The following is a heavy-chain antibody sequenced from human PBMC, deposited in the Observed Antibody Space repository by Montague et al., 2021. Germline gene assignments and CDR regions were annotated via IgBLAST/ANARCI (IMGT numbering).Heavy chain of an antibody. CDR1: GGSISSYY. Sequence: SETLSLTYNVSGGSISSYYWSWIRQPPGKGLEWIGYIYYSGSTKYIPSLKSRVTISEDTSKNQFSLKLSSVTAADTAVYYCARGYSSSWYNWGQGTLVSVSS. J-gene: IGHJ4*02. CDR2: IYYSGST. CDR3: ARGYSSSWYN. V-gene: IGHV4-59*01. D-gene: IGHD6-13*01.